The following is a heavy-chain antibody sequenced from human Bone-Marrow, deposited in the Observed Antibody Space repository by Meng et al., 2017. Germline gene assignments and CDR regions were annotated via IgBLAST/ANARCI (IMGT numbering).Heavy chain of an antibody. J-gene: IGHJ4*02. CDR3: ATGAAAADH. Sequence: EGQRGESGGGLVRPGGSLGLSCVASGLSFTDAWMSWVRQAPGKGLEWVGRIKRNSDGGTIDYAAPVKGRFTISRDDSKNTLYLQMDSLITEDTAVYFCATGAAAADHWGQGTLVTVSS. V-gene: IGHV3-15*01. CDR1: GLSFTDAW. D-gene: IGHD6-13*01. CDR2: IKRNSDGGTI.